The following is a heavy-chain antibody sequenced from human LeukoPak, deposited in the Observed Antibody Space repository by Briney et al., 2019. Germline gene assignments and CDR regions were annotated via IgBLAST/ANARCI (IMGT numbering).Heavy chain of an antibody. CDR2: IYPGDSDT. Sequence: PGESLKISCKGSGYSFTSYWIGWVRQMPGKGLEWMGIIYPGDSDTRYSPSFQGQVTISADKSISTAYLQWSSLKASDTAMYYCARQSRPVLVGDTLSEAFDIWGQGTMVTVS. D-gene: IGHD1-26*01. J-gene: IGHJ3*02. V-gene: IGHV5-51*01. CDR1: GYSFTSYW. CDR3: ARQSRPVLVGDTLSEAFDI.